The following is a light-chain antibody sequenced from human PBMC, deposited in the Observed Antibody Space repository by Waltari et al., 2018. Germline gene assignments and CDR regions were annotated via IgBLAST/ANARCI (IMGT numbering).Light chain of an antibody. Sequence: DIVMTQSPDSLTMYLGERATIKCKTSQSVFYDSNKRNYLAWYHQKPRQPPKLLLYWSSSRQSGVSDRFSGSGSETYFTLSISNLQAEDVAVYYCQQYYSIPYTFGQGTKLDLK. CDR3: QQYYSIPYT. V-gene: IGKV4-1*01. CDR2: WSS. CDR1: QSVFYDSNKRNY. J-gene: IGKJ2*01.